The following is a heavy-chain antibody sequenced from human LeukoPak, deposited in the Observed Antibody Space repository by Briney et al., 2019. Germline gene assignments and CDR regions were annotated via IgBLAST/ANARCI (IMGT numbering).Heavy chain of an antibody. Sequence: KSSETLSLTCAVYGGSFSGYYWSWIRQPPGKGLEWIGEINHSGSTNYNPSLKSRVTISVDTSKNQFSLKLSSVTAADTAVYYCARGHLCCSGGSCYLDAFDIWGQGTMVTVSS. D-gene: IGHD2-15*01. CDR1: GGSFSGYY. CDR3: ARGHLCCSGGSCYLDAFDI. CDR2: INHSGST. V-gene: IGHV4-34*01. J-gene: IGHJ3*02.